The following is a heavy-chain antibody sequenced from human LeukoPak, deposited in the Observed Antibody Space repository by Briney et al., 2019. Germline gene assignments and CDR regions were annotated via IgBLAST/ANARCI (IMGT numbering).Heavy chain of an antibody. CDR1: GYTFSNYA. CDR3: ARATRRYSSSSPIDY. V-gene: IGHV1-3*01. CDR2: INAGNGNT. J-gene: IGHJ4*02. Sequence: ASVKISCKASGYTFSNYAIHWVRQVPGQRLAWMGWINAGNGNTKYSQKFQGRVTVTRETSATTAYMEVSSLRSEDTAVYYCARATRRYSSSSPIDYWGQGTLVTVSS. D-gene: IGHD6-6*01.